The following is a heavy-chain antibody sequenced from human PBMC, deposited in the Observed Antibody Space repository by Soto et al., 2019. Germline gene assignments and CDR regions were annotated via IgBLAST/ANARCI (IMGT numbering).Heavy chain of an antibody. Sequence: TLSLTGTLSGGSLSSCYRSELRQPAGKGLEWIGYIYYSGSTNYNPSLKSRVTISVDTSKNQFSLKLSCVTAADSAVYYCARYRVAARPGGWFDPWGQGTMVSVAS. CDR2: IYYSGST. J-gene: IGHJ5*02. CDR3: ARYRVAARPGGWFDP. D-gene: IGHD6-6*01. V-gene: IGHV4-59*01. CDR1: GGSLSSCY.